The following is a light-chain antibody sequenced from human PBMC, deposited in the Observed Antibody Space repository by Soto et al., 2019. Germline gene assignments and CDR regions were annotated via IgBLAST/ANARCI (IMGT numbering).Light chain of an antibody. J-gene: IGKJ1*01. CDR1: QSVSNN. CDR3: QQYNNWWT. V-gene: IGKV3-15*01. CDR2: GAS. Sequence: EIVMTQSPATLSVSPGERATLSCRASQSVSNNLAWYQKKPGKAPRLLIYGASTMATGIPARFSGSGSGTEFTLTISSLQSEDFAVYYCQQYNNWWTFGQGTKVEIK.